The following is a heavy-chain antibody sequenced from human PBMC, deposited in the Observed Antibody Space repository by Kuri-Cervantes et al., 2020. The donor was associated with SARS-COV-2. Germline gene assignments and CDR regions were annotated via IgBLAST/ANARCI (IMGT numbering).Heavy chain of an antibody. CDR2: TNPNSGGT. CDR1: GYTFTGYY. CDR3: ARISSGSVLRFLEWSAEDAFDI. V-gene: IGHV1-2*02. D-gene: IGHD3-3*01. Sequence: ASVKVSCKASGYTFTGYYMHWVRQAPEQGLEWMGWTNPNSGGTNYAQKFQGRVTMTRDTSISTAYMELSRLRSDDTAVYYCARISSGSVLRFLEWSAEDAFDIWGQGTMVTVSS. J-gene: IGHJ3*02.